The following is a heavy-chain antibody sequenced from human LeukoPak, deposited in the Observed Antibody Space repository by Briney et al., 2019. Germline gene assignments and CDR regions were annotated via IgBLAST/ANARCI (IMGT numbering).Heavy chain of an antibody. V-gene: IGHV1-46*01. CDR2: INPSGGST. CDR3: ARPSSGYYDFWSGYYWSGWFDP. D-gene: IGHD3-3*01. Sequence: GASVKVSCKASGYTFTSYYMHWVRQAPGRGLEWMGIINPSGGSTSYAQKFQGRVTMTRDTSTSTVYMELSSLRSEDTAVYYCARPSSGYYDFWSGYYWSGWFDPWGQGTLVTVSS. CDR1: GYTFTSYY. J-gene: IGHJ5*02.